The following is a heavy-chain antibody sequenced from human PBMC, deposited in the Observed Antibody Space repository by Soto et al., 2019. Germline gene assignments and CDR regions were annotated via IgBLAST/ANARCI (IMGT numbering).Heavy chain of an antibody. Sequence: PSETLSLTCSVSGAVVTTDDNYWSWVRQPPGKGLESLGYIYDSGVTSYTPALKSRVTLSLDRPNNQVSLKLRSVTAADTAFYVCVRDLAHSYNGNVWGQGTLVTVSS. CDR2: IYDSGVT. V-gene: IGHV4-30-4*08. D-gene: IGHD1-1*01. J-gene: IGHJ4*02. CDR3: VRDLAHSYNGNV. CDR1: GAVVTTDDNY.